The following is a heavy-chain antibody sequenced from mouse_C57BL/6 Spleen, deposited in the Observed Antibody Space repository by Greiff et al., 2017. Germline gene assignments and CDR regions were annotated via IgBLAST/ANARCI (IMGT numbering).Heavy chain of an antibody. Sequence: QVQLQQPGAELVKPGASVKLSCKASGYTFTSYWMHWVKQRPGQGLEWIGMIHPNSGSTNYNEKFKSKATLTVDKSSSTAYMQLSSLTSEDSAVYYCARKGVYYGSSYDYFDYWGQGTTLTVSS. J-gene: IGHJ2*01. CDR1: GYTFTSYW. CDR3: ARKGVYYGSSYDYFDY. CDR2: IHPNSGST. V-gene: IGHV1-64*01. D-gene: IGHD1-1*01.